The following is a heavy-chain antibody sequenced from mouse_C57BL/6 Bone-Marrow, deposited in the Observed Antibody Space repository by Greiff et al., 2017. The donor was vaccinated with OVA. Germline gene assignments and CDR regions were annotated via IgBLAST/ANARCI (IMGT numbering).Heavy chain of an antibody. CDR1: GYTFTDYY. J-gene: IGHJ2*01. CDR2: INPYNGGT. CDR3: ARERRFISAVVDYFDY. D-gene: IGHD1-1*01. V-gene: IGHV1-19*01. Sequence: EVQLQQSGPVLVKPGASVKMSCKASGYTFTDYYMNWVKQSHGKSLEWIGVINPYNGGTSYNQKFKGKATLTVDKSSSTAYMELNSLTSEDSAVYYCARERRFISAVVDYFDYWGQGTTLTVSA.